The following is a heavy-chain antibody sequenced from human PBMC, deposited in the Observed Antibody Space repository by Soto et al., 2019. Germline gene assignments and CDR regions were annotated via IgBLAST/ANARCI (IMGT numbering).Heavy chain of an antibody. CDR3: ARDPAPYSVVAGTDAFDI. Sequence: GGSLRLSCAASGFTFSSYGMHWVRQAPGKGLEWVAVIWYDGSNKYYADSVKGRFTISRDNSKNTLYLQMNSLRAEDTAVYYCARDPAPYSVVAGTDAFDIWGQGTMVTVSS. CDR2: IWYDGSNK. CDR1: GFTFSSYG. D-gene: IGHD6-19*01. V-gene: IGHV3-33*01. J-gene: IGHJ3*02.